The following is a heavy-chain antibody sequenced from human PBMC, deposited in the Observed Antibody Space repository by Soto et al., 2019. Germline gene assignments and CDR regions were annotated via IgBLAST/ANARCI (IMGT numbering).Heavy chain of an antibody. CDR2: IYYSGTT. D-gene: IGHD1-26*01. J-gene: IGHJ4*02. CDR3: ARREIQGPIDY. CDR1: GYSISSSNW. V-gene: IGHV4-28*01. Sequence: PSETLSLTCAASGYSISSSNWWGWTRQPPGKGLEWIGYIYYSGTTYYNPSLKSRVTMSVDTSKNQFSLKLTSVTAVDTAVYYCARREIQGPIDYWGQGTLLTVSS.